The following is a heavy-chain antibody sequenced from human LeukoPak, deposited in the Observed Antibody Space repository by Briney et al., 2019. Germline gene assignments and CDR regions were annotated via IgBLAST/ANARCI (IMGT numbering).Heavy chain of an antibody. CDR3: ANADRFCSGTCHVPDAFDF. D-gene: IGHD2-15*01. Sequence: SETLSLTCTVSGGSISSYYWSWIRQPPGKGLEWIGYIYYSGSTNYNPSLKSRVTISVDTSKNQFSLKLSSVTAADTAVYYCANADRFCSGTCHVPDAFDFWGQGTMVTVSS. CDR2: IYYSGST. CDR1: GGSISSYY. V-gene: IGHV4-59*12. J-gene: IGHJ3*01.